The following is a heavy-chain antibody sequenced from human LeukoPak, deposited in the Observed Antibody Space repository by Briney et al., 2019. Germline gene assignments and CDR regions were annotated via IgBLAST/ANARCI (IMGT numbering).Heavy chain of an antibody. CDR3: ARLGSSSSVAFDI. J-gene: IGHJ3*02. D-gene: IGHD6-6*01. CDR1: GFTFSDYY. CDR2: IYYSGST. Sequence: GSLRLSCAVSGFTFSDYYMDWVRQPPGKGPEWIGSIYYSGSTYYNPSLKSRVTISVDTSKNQFSLKLSSVTAADTAVYYCARLGSSSSVAFDIWGQGTMVTVSS. V-gene: IGHV4-39*01.